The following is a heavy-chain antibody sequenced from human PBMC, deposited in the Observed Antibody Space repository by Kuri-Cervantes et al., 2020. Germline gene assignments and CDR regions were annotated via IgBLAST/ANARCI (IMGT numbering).Heavy chain of an antibody. J-gene: IGHJ2*01. Sequence: ASVKVSCKASGYTFTNYYIHLVRQAPGQGLEWMGIIDPSRGSTSYAQKFQGRVTITTDESTSTAYMELSSLRSEDTAVYYCARVGEYCSSTSCPSWYFDLWGRGTLVTVSS. CDR1: GYTFTNYY. D-gene: IGHD2-2*01. CDR3: ARVGEYCSSTSCPSWYFDL. CDR2: IDPSRGST. V-gene: IGHV1-46*01.